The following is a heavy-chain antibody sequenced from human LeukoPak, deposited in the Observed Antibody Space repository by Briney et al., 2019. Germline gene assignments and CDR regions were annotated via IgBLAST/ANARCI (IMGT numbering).Heavy chain of an antibody. J-gene: IGHJ4*02. D-gene: IGHD1-26*01. CDR1: GYTFTSYG. CDR3: ATGPPGSQSASC. V-gene: IGHV1-18*01. CDR2: ISAYNGNT. Sequence: ASVKVSCKASGYTFTSYGISWVRQAPGQGLEWMGWISAYNGNTNYAQKFQGRVTMTEDTSTDTAYMELSSLRSEDTAVYYCATGPPGSQSASCWGQGTLVTVSS.